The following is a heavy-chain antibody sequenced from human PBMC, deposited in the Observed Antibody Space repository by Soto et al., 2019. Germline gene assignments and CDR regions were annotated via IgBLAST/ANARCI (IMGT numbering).Heavy chain of an antibody. CDR3: ARALGDDALDI. CDR2: ISSSGTYI. D-gene: IGHD3-16*01. V-gene: IGHV3-21*01. CDR1: GFTFSSYN. Sequence: EVQLVESGGGLVKPGGSLRLSCAASGFTFSSYNMNWVRQAPGKGLEWVSSISSSGTYIYNADSEQGRFTISRDNAKNSLYLQMNSLRVEDTALYYCARALGDDALDIWGQGTMVTVSS. J-gene: IGHJ3*02.